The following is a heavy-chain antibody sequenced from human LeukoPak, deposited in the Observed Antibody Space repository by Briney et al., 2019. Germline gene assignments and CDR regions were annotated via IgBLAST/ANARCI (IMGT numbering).Heavy chain of an antibody. J-gene: IGHJ3*02. Sequence: ASVTDSCKASGYIFTSYAMHWVRQSPGQRLEWMGGINAGNGNTKYSQKFQRRVTITRDKSASTASMELSSLRSEDTAVYYCARGHGAFDNWGQGTMVTVSS. CDR1: GYIFTSYA. CDR3: ARGHGAFDN. CDR2: INAGNGNT. V-gene: IGHV1-3*01.